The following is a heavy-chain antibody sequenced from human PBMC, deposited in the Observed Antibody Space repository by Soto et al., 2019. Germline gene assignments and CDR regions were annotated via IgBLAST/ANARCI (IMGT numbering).Heavy chain of an antibody. CDR1: GDTFTEYY. V-gene: IGHV1-46*01. CDR3: ARGGHVVVVTAALDY. J-gene: IGHJ4*02. CDR2: VNPSGGQT. Sequence: QVQLMQSGAEVKKPGASVKVSCKASGDTFTEYYIHWVRQAPEQGLEWMGTVNPSGGQTTYAQHFPGRVTMTRDTATSTLYMELTSMTSEATAVYDCARGGHVVVVTAALDYWGQGTLVTVSS. D-gene: IGHD2-21*02.